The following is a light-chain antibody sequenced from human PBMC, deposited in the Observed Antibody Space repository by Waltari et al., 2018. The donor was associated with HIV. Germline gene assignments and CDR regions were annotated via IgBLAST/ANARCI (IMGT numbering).Light chain of an antibody. V-gene: IGKV2-28*01. J-gene: IGKJ1*01. CDR1: QSLLHSNGYNY. CDR2: LGS. Sequence: DIVMIQSPLSLPVTPGEPASIACRSSQSLLHSNGYNYLDWYLQKPGQSPQVLIYLGSNRASGVPDRFSGSGSGTDFTLKISRVEAEDVGVYYCMQALQTWTFGQGTKVEIK. CDR3: MQALQTWT.